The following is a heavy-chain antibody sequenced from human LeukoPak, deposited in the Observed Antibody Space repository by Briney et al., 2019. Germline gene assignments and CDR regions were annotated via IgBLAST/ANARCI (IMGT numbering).Heavy chain of an antibody. Sequence: GASVKVSCKASGYTFTGYYMHWVRQAPGQGLEWMGWINPNSGGTNYAQKFQGRVTMTRDTSISTAYMELSRLRSDDTAVYYCAREPSLTYGDYFFDYRGQGTLVTVSS. D-gene: IGHD4-17*01. CDR2: INPNSGGT. V-gene: IGHV1-2*02. J-gene: IGHJ4*02. CDR3: AREPSLTYGDYFFDY. CDR1: GYTFTGYY.